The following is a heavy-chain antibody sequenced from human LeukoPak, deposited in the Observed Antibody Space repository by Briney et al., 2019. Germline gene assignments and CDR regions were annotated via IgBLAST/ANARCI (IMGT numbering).Heavy chain of an antibody. D-gene: IGHD6-13*01. CDR2: INHSGST. CDR3: ARRGIAAARSRYFDY. J-gene: IGHJ4*02. V-gene: IGHV4-34*01. Sequence: SETLSLTCAVYGGSFSGYYWSWIRQPPGKGLEWIGEINHSGSTNYNPSLKSRVTISVDTSKNQFSLKLSSVTAADTAVYYCARRGIAAARSRYFDYWGQGTLVTVSS. CDR1: GGSFSGYY.